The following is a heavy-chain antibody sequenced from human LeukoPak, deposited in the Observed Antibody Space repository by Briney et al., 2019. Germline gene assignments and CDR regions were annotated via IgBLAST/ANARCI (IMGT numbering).Heavy chain of an antibody. CDR2: ISGSGGST. Sequence: PGGSLRLSCAASGFTFSSYAMSWVRQAPGKGLEWVSAISGSGGSTYYADSVKGRFTISRDNSKNTLYLQMNGLRAEDTAVYYCAKDQDWTYYFDYWGQGTLVTVSS. CDR3: AKDQDWTYYFDY. CDR1: GFTFSSYA. D-gene: IGHD3/OR15-3a*01. V-gene: IGHV3-23*01. J-gene: IGHJ4*02.